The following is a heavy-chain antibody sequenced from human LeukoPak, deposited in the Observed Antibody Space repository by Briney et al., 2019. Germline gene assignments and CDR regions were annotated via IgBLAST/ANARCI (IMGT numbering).Heavy chain of an antibody. V-gene: IGHV1-2*02. CDR1: GYTFTGYY. J-gene: IGHJ4*02. CDR2: INPNSGGT. D-gene: IGHD3-3*01. Sequence: ASVKVSCKASGYTFTGYYMHWVRQAPGQGLEWMGWINPNSGGTNYAQKFQGRVTMTRDTSISTAYMELSRLRSDDTAVYYCASVMGTYYDFWSGFQGFDYWGQGTLVTVSS. CDR3: ASVMGTYYDFWSGFQGFDY.